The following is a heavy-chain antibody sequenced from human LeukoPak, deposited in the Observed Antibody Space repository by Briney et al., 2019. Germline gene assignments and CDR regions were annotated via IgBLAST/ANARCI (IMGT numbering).Heavy chain of an antibody. CDR2: IFVNGLT. D-gene: IGHD1-14*01. V-gene: IGHV4-39*07. CDR1: DGSVGSRSSY. Sequence: SETLSLTCAVSDGSVGSRSSYWAWIRQSPGNGLEWIGIIFVNGLTYYNPSLRSRVAMSVDTSKRQFSLKVNSVTAADTAVYFCARRFTGENYFDSWGQGILVAVSS. J-gene: IGHJ4*02. CDR3: ARRFTGENYFDS.